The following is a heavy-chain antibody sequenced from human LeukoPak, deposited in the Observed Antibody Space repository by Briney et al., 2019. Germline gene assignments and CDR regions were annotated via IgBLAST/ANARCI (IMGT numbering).Heavy chain of an antibody. J-gene: IGHJ4*02. CDR3: ASGVDY. Sequence: GGSLRLSCAASGFTFSSYSMNWIRQAPGKGLEWISYISSSSSTIYYADSVKGRFTISRDNAKDSLYLQMNSLRAEDTAVYFCASGVDYWGQGTLVTVSS. V-gene: IGHV3-48*01. CDR2: ISSSSSTI. D-gene: IGHD3-3*01. CDR1: GFTFSSYS.